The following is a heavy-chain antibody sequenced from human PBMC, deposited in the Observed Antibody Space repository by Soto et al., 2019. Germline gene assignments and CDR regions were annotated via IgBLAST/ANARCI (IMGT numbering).Heavy chain of an antibody. Sequence: ASVKVSCKAIGYSFTSHYMHWVRQAPGQGLEWMGTIYPGGVNIGYAQKFKGRVTMTRDTSANTAYMELSSLRSEDTAVYYCARRNVYGSGSYSFDYWGQGTLVTVSS. D-gene: IGHD3-10*01. J-gene: IGHJ4*02. V-gene: IGHV1-46*01. CDR2: IYPGGVNI. CDR3: ARRNVYGSGSYSFDY. CDR1: GYSFTSHY.